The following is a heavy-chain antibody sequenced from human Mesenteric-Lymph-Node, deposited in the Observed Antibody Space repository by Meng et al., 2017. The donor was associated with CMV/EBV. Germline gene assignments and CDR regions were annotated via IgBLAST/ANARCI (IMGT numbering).Heavy chain of an antibody. CDR3: ARDRGGVTHFDY. D-gene: IGHD3-16*01. J-gene: IGHJ4*02. CDR1: GGSISSYY. CDR2: IYYSGST. Sequence: SETLSLTCIVSGGSISSYYWSWIRQPPGKGLEWIGYIYYSGSTNYNPSLKSRVTISVDTSKNQFSLKLSSVTAADTAVYYCARDRGGVTHFDYWGQGTLVTVSS. V-gene: IGHV4-59*01.